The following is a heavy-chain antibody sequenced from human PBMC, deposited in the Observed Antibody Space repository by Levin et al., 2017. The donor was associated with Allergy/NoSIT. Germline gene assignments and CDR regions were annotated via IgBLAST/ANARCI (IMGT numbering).Heavy chain of an antibody. CDR1: GGSISSSGYY. D-gene: IGHD5-18*01. CDR2: IYYSGST. Sequence: PGGSLRLSCTVSGGSISSSGYYWAWIRQPPGEGLEWIASIYYSGSTYYNPSLKSRVTISVDTSKNQFSLKVSSVTAADTAVYYCARDHAPNSYGYGYWGQGTLVTVSS. V-gene: IGHV4-39*07. CDR3: ARDHAPNSYGYGY. J-gene: IGHJ4*02.